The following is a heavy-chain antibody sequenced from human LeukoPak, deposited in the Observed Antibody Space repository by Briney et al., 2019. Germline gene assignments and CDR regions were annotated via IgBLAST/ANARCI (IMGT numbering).Heavy chain of an antibody. Sequence: PGGSLRLSCAASGFTFSSYWMTWVRQAPGKGLEWVANIKQDGSEKYYVDSVKGRFTIFRDNAKNSLYLQMNSLRAEDTAVYYCARANYNDWGLFDYWGQGTLVTVSS. J-gene: IGHJ4*02. V-gene: IGHV3-7*01. CDR3: ARANYNDWGLFDY. CDR2: IKQDGSEK. D-gene: IGHD3-10*01. CDR1: GFTFSSYW.